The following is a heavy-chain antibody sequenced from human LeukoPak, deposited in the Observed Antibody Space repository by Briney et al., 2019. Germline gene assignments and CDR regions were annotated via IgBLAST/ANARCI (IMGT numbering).Heavy chain of an antibody. V-gene: IGHV3-33*01. J-gene: IGHJ3*02. CDR1: GFTFSSYG. CDR2: IWYDGSNK. CDR3: ARIDSSSWYDAFDI. D-gene: IGHD6-13*01. Sequence: PGGSLRLSCAASGFTFSSYGMHWVRQAPGKGLEWVAVIWYDGSNKYYADSVKCRFTISRDNSKNTLYLQMNSLRAEDTAVYYCARIDSSSWYDAFDIWGQGTMVTVSS.